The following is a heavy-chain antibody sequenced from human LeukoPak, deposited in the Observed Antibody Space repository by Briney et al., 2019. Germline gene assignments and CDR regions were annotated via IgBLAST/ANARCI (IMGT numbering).Heavy chain of an antibody. J-gene: IGHJ3*02. D-gene: IGHD6-13*01. CDR3: ASPNEDSSSWYGNAFDI. Sequence: ASVKVSCKASGYIFTGYYMHWVRQAPGQGLEWMGWFNPNSGGTNYAQKFQGRVTMTRDTSISTAYMELSRLRSDDTAVYYCASPNEDSSSWYGNAFDIWGQGTMVTVSS. CDR1: GYIFTGYY. CDR2: FNPNSGGT. V-gene: IGHV1-2*02.